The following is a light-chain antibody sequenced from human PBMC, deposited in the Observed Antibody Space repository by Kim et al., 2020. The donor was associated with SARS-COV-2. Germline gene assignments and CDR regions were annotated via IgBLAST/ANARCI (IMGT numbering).Light chain of an antibody. CDR1: SLSSYS. J-gene: IGLJ2*01. CDR2: GKN. V-gene: IGLV3-19*01. Sequence: VALEQAVMITCQGGSLSSYSAPWYQQPPGQPPILVFYGKNNRPSGIPDRFSGSSSGTTASLTITGTQAGDEAYYYCNSRNSNDNVVFGGGTQLTVL. CDR3: NSRNSNDNVV.